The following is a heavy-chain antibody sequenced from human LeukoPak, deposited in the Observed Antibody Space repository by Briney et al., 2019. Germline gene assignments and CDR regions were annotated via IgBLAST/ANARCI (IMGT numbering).Heavy chain of an antibody. J-gene: IGHJ5*02. D-gene: IGHD5-24*01. Sequence: ASVKLSSNAFGYTFTSNYMHWVRRPPGQGPEWMVVIIPICGSTTYAQKFQGRVTLNRHMSKSTDYLELSSLRSEDTAVYYCARDNSVRDEAWWFNPWGEGTLVAVSP. CDR2: IIPICGST. V-gene: IGHV1-46*01. CDR1: GYTFTSNY. CDR3: ARDNSVRDEAWWFNP.